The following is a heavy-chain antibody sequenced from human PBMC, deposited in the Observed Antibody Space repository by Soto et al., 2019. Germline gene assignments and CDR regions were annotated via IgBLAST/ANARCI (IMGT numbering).Heavy chain of an antibody. CDR3: AKVLLRYFDWLSAVDY. CDR2: ISGSGGST. CDR1: GFTFSSYA. V-gene: IGHV3-23*01. J-gene: IGHJ4*02. Sequence: EVQLLESGGGLVQPGGSLRLSCAASGFTFSSYAMSWVRQAPGKGLEWVSAISGSGGSTYYADSVKGRFTISRDNSKNTLYLQMNSLRAEDTAVYYCAKVLLRYFDWLSAVDYWGQGTLVTVSS. D-gene: IGHD3-9*01.